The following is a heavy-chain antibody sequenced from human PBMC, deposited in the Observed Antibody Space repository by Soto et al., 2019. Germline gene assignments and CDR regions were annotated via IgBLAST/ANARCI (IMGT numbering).Heavy chain of an antibody. CDR3: AKQAGYSSDTFDY. V-gene: IGHV3-23*01. Sequence: GGSLRLSCAVSGFTFSYYAMSWVRQTPGTGLEWVSGISGGGGTTYYAASVKGRFTISRDNSKNTLYLQINSLRAEDTAVYYCAKQAGYSSDTFDYWGQGTLVTVSS. CDR2: ISGGGGTT. D-gene: IGHD6-19*01. J-gene: IGHJ4*02. CDR1: GFTFSYYA.